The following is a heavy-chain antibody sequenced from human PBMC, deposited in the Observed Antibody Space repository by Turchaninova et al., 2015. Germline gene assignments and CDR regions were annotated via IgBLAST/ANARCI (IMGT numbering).Heavy chain of an antibody. D-gene: IGHD6-19*01. CDR1: GFTFSSYG. CDR2: ISDDGSNK. CDR3: AKGGAGNWFDP. V-gene: IGHV3-30*18. Sequence: VGSWGGVVQPGRSLRLSCAASGFTFSSYGMHWVRQAPGKGLEWVAVISDDGSNKSYAESVKGRFTISRDNSKNTLYLQMNSLRAEDTAVYYCAKGGAGNWFDPWGQGTLVTVSS. J-gene: IGHJ5*02.